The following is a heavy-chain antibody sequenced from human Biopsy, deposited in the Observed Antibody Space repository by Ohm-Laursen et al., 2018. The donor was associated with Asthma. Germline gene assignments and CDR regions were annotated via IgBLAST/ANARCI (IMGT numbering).Heavy chain of an antibody. J-gene: IGHJ6*02. D-gene: IGHD6-25*01. CDR3: ARVFESSEWGPFYHFGLDV. CDR2: ISSSGSTT. CDR1: GFSFSDYY. Sequence: PRLSCAASGFSFSDYYMTWMRQAPGKGLEWVPSISSSGSTTYPAESVKGRFTISRDNAQKSLFLQMGSLRAEDTAIYYCARVFESSEWGPFYHFGLDVWGQGTTVAVSS. V-gene: IGHV3-11*01.